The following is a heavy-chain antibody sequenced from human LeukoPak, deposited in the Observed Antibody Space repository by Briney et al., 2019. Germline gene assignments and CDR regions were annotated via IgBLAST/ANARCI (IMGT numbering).Heavy chain of an antibody. CDR1: GFTFSDYY. CDR2: ISSSGSTI. V-gene: IGHV3-11*04. Sequence: GGSLRLSCAASGFTFSDYYMSWIRQAPGKGLEWVSYISSSGSTIYYADSVKGRFTISRDNAKNSLYLQMNSLRAEDTAVYYCARDAVGSIFGVVTKHDAFDIWGQGTMVTVSS. CDR3: ARDAVGSIFGVVTKHDAFDI. J-gene: IGHJ3*02. D-gene: IGHD3-3*01.